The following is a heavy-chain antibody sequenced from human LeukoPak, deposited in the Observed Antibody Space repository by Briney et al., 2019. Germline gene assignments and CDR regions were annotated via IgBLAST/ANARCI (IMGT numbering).Heavy chain of an antibody. V-gene: IGHV4-59*01. Sequence: SETLSLTCTVSGGSISNYYWSWIRQPPGKGLEWIGYIYYSGSTNYNPSLKSRVTISVDTSKNQFSLKLSSATAADTAVYYCARSPGRGAYFDYWGQGTLVTVSS. CDR3: ARSPGRGAYFDY. CDR1: GGSISNYY. CDR2: IYYSGST. J-gene: IGHJ4*01. D-gene: IGHD1-26*01.